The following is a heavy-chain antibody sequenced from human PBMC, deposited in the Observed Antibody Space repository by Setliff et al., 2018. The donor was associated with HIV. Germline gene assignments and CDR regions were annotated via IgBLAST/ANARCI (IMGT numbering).Heavy chain of an antibody. CDR3: ARSYYGSGSYQGVLDY. V-gene: IGHV1-18*01. Sequence: GASVKVSCKVSGYTFTSYGISWVRQAPGQGLEWMGWISAYNGNTNYAQKLQGRVTMTTDTSTSTAYMELRSLRSEDTAVYFCARSYYGSGSYQGVLDYWGQGTLVTVSS. J-gene: IGHJ4*02. CDR2: ISAYNGNT. D-gene: IGHD3-10*01. CDR1: GYTFTSYG.